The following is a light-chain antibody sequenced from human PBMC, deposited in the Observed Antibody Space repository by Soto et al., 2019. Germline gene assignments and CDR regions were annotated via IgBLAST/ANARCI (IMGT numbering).Light chain of an antibody. J-gene: IGKJ5*01. CDR2: DAS. Sequence: ETVLTQSPATLSLSPGERATLSCRASQNVDIYLAWYQHKPGQAPRLLIYDASNRATGIPARFSGSGSGTDFTLTISSLEPEDFAVYSCQQRKYWPLITFGQGTRLEIK. CDR3: QQRKYWPLIT. V-gene: IGKV3-11*01. CDR1: QNVDIY.